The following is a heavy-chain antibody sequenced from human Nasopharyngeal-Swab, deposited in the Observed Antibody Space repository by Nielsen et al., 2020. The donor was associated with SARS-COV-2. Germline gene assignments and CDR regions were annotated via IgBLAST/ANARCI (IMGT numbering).Heavy chain of an antibody. Sequence: SETLSLTCTVSGDSGISSYWSWLRQTPGKGLEWIGYIYQNGYTNYNPSLKSRITMSIETSRKQFSLRLRSATAADTAMYYCAKEGEGGPNYFEFWGRGNLVTVSS. CDR2: IYQNGYT. V-gene: IGHV4-59*02. J-gene: IGHJ4*02. CDR3: AKEGEGGPNYFEF. D-gene: IGHD3-10*01. CDR1: GDSGISSY.